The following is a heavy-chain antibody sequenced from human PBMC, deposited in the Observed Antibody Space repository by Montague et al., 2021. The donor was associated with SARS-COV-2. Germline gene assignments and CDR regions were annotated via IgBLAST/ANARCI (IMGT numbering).Heavy chain of an antibody. CDR2: TYYRSKWYN. V-gene: IGHV6-1*01. CDR1: GDSVSSNSAA. D-gene: IGHD3-22*01. Sequence: CAISGDSVSSNSAAWNWIRQSPSRGLEWLGRTYYRSKWYNDYAVSVKSRITINPDTSKNQFSLQLNSVTPEDTAVYYCARDSFFVGDSSADYYYGMDVWGQGTTVTVSS. J-gene: IGHJ6*02. CDR3: ARDSFFVGDSSADYYYGMDV.